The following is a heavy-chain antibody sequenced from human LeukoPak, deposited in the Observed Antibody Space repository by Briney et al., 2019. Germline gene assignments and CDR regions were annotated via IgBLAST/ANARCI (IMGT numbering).Heavy chain of an antibody. CDR3: ASRYSSGWSRVVFDY. D-gene: IGHD6-19*01. CDR2: IYHSGST. Sequence: SETLSLTCAVSGGSISSGGYSWSWIRQPPGKGLEWIGCIYHSGSTYYNPSLKSRVTISVDRSKNQFSLKLSSVIAADTAVYYCASRYSSGWSRVVFDYWGQGTLVTVSS. J-gene: IGHJ4*02. V-gene: IGHV4-30-2*01. CDR1: GGSISSGGYS.